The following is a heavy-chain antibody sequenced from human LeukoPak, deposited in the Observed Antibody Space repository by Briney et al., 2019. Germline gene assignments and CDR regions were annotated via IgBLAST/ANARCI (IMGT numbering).Heavy chain of an antibody. D-gene: IGHD2-15*01. V-gene: IGHV3-11*05. CDR1: GFTFSDYY. CDR2: ISSSSSYT. Sequence: GGSLRLSCAASGFTFSDYYMSWIRQAPGKGLEWVSYISSSSSYTNYADFVKGRFTISRDNAKNSLYLQMNSLRAEDTAVYYCARAIVDPPYYFDYWGQGTLVTVSS. CDR3: ARAIVDPPYYFDY. J-gene: IGHJ4*02.